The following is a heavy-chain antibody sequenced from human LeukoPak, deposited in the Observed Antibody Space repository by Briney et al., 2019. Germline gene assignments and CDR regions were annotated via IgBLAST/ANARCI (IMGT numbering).Heavy chain of an antibody. V-gene: IGHV3-33*01. D-gene: IGHD6-13*01. Sequence: PGRSLRLSCAASGFTFSSYGMHWVRHAPGKGLEWVAVIWYDGSNKYYADSVKGRFTISRDNSKNTLYLQMNSLRAEDTAVYYCARGRHEGIAAFFDYWGQGTLVTVSS. CDR2: IWYDGSNK. CDR3: ARGRHEGIAAFFDY. CDR1: GFTFSSYG. J-gene: IGHJ4*02.